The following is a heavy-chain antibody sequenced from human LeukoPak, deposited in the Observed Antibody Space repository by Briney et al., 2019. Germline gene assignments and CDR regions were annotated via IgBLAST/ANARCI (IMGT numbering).Heavy chain of an antibody. V-gene: IGHV4-31*03. D-gene: IGHD5-18*01. CDR3: ARAATYSYGLFDY. CDR2: ISYSGST. Sequence: SQTLSLTCTVSGVSISSGAYFWSWIRQQPGKGLEWIGYISYSGSTNYNPSLKSRVTISVDTSKNHFSLKLTSVTAADTAVYYCARAATYSYGLFDYWGQGTLVTVSS. CDR1: GVSISSGAYF. J-gene: IGHJ4*02.